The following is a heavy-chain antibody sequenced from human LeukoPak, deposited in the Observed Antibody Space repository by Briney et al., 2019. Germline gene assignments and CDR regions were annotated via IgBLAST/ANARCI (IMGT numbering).Heavy chain of an antibody. CDR1: GFTFSNYD. Sequence: GGSLRLSCAACGFTFSNYDMHWVRQGTGKGLEWVSAIGIAGDTYYPGSVTVQFTISREDAKNSLYLQMNSLRAGDTAVYYCAREWELLPWYWGQGTLVTVSS. J-gene: IGHJ4*02. CDR2: IGIAGDT. CDR3: AREWELLPWY. D-gene: IGHD3-10*01. V-gene: IGHV3-13*03.